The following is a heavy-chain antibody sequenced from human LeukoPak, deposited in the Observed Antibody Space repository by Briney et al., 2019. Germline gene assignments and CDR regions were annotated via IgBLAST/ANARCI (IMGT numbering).Heavy chain of an antibody. V-gene: IGHV3-7*05. Sequence: PGGSLRLSCAASGFTFCNAWMTWVRQAPGKGLEWVANIHKDGSEKYFVASVRGRFTISRDNAKDSLYLQMSSLRAEDTAVYYCVRGSSDTVVRGVAWAWFDPWGQGTLVTVSS. CDR2: IHKDGSEK. CDR1: GFTFCNAW. CDR3: VRGSSDTVVRGVAWAWFDP. J-gene: IGHJ5*02. D-gene: IGHD3-10*01.